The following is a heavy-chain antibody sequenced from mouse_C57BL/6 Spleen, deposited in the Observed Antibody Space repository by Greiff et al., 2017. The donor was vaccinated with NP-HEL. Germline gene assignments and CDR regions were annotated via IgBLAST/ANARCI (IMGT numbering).Heavy chain of an antibody. V-gene: IGHV1-18*01. D-gene: IGHD1-1*01. CDR3: ARAYGSSYREYFDY. J-gene: IGHJ2*01. CDR2: INPNNGGT. Sequence: EVQLQQSGPELVKPGASVKIPCKASGYTFTDYNMDWVKQSHGKSLEWIGDINPNNGGTIYNQKFKGKATLTVDKSSSTAYMELRSLTSEDTAVYYCARAYGSSYREYFDYWGQGTTLTVSS. CDR1: GYTFTDYN.